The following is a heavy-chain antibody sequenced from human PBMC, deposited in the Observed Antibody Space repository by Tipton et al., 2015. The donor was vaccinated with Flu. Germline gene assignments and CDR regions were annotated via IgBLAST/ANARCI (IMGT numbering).Heavy chain of an antibody. D-gene: IGHD3-10*01. CDR2: IYTSGST. Sequence: TLSLTCTVSGGSISSGSYYWSWIRQPAGKGLEWIGRIYTSGSTNYNPSLKSRVTISVDTSKNQFSLKLSSVTAADTTVYYCARERDVLLWFGEFGYFDYWGQGTLVTVSS. J-gene: IGHJ4*02. CDR3: ARERDVLLWFGEFGYFDY. CDR1: GGSISSGSYY. V-gene: IGHV4-61*02.